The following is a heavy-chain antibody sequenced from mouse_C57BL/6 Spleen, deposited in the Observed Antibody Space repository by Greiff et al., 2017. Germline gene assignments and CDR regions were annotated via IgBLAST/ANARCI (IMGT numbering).Heavy chain of an antibody. CDR1: GFSFNTYA. V-gene: IGHV10-1*01. J-gene: IGHJ2*01. CDR2: IRSKSNNYAT. CDR3: VRHRYYGSRDYAMDY. Sequence: EVKLVESGGGLVQPKGSLKLSCAASGFSFNTYAMNWVRQAPGKGLEWVARIRSKSNNYATYYADSVKDRFTISRDDSESMLYLQMNNLTTEDTAMYYCVRHRYYGSRDYAMDYWGQGTTLTVSS. D-gene: IGHD1-1*01.